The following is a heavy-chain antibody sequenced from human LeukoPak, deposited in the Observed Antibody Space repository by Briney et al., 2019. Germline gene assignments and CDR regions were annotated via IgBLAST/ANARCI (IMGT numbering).Heavy chain of an antibody. D-gene: IGHD5-24*01. CDR2: IGSAGSNI. CDR3: AKGLRDGYNKYFDS. J-gene: IGHJ4*02. CDR1: GFTFSTYA. Sequence: PGGSLRLSCAASGFTFSTYAMYWVRQAPGKGLEWVAFIGSAGSNIQYSDAVKARFTISRDNSQNTLFLQMNSLRGEDTAVYYCAKGLRDGYNKYFDSWGQGTLVTVSS. V-gene: IGHV3-30*02.